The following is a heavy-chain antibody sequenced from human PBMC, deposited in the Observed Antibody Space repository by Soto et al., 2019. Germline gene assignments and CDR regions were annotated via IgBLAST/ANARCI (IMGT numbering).Heavy chain of an antibody. CDR1: GYTFTGYY. CDR2: INPNSGGT. V-gene: IGHV1-2*02. Sequence: VASVKVSCKASGYTFTGYYMHWVRQAPGQGLEWMGWINPNSGGTNYAQKFQGRVTMTRDTSISTAYMELSRLRSDDTAVYYCARDRSSGWEVGYYFDYWGQGTLVTVSS. D-gene: IGHD6-19*01. CDR3: ARDRSSGWEVGYYFDY. J-gene: IGHJ4*02.